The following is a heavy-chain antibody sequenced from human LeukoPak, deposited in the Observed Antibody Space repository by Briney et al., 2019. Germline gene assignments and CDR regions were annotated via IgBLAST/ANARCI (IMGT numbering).Heavy chain of an antibody. CDR1: GYTFTSYG. CDR3: AREVYYYDSSGFDY. Sequence: ASVKVSCKASGYTFTSYGISWVRQAPGQGLEWMGWMNPNSGNTGYAQKFQGRVTMTRNTSISTAYMELSSLRSEDTAVYYCAREVYYYDSSGFDYWGQGTLVTVSS. J-gene: IGHJ4*02. V-gene: IGHV1-8*02. CDR2: MNPNSGNT. D-gene: IGHD3-22*01.